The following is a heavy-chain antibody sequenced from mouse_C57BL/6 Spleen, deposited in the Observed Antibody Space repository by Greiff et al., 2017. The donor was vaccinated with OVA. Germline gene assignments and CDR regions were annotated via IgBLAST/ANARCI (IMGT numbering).Heavy chain of an antibody. Sequence: QVQLQQSGAELVKPGASVKISCTASGYAFSSYWMNWVKQRPGKGLEWIGQIYPGDGDTNYNGKFKGKATLTADKSSSTAYMQLSSLTSEDSAVYFCAREGTTVVATNFDVWGTGTTVTVSS. CDR1: GYAFSSYW. D-gene: IGHD1-1*01. V-gene: IGHV1-80*01. CDR3: AREGTTVVATNFDV. CDR2: IYPGDGDT. J-gene: IGHJ1*03.